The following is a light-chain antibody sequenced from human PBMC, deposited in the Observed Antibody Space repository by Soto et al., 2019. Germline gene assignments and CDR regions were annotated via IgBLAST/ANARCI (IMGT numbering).Light chain of an antibody. CDR3: QQTYSTPPT. V-gene: IGKV1-39*01. Sequence: DIQMKESSSCLSACVGDRVTITCRASQSISTYLNWYQQKAGLAPKLLIYAASSLQSGVPSRCSGSGSGTDFTLTSSSLQPEDFATYYCQQTYSTPPTFGQGTKVEIK. CDR2: AAS. J-gene: IGKJ1*01. CDR1: QSISTY.